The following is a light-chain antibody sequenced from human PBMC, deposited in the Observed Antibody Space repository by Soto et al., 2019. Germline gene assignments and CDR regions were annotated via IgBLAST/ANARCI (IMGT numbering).Light chain of an antibody. Sequence: DIQLTQSPSFLSASVGDRVTITCRASQGISSYLAWYQQKPGKAPKLLIYAASTLQSGVPSRFSGSGSGTELTLPLSSLQPEDFATYYCQQLNSYPHITFGPGTKVYIK. J-gene: IGKJ3*01. CDR3: QQLNSYPHIT. V-gene: IGKV1-9*01. CDR1: QGISSY. CDR2: AAS.